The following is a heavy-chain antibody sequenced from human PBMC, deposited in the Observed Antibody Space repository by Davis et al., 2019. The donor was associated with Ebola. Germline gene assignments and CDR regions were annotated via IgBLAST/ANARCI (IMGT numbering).Heavy chain of an antibody. CDR1: GFTVSSNY. J-gene: IGHJ4*02. CDR3: AKVEILYFDY. V-gene: IGHV3-66*01. Sequence: GESLKISCAASGFTVSSNYMSWVRQAPGKGLEWVSVIYSGGSTYYADSVKGRSTISRDNSKNTLYLQMNSLRAEDTAVYYCAKVEILYFDYWGQGTLVTVSS. CDR2: IYSGGST. D-gene: IGHD5-24*01.